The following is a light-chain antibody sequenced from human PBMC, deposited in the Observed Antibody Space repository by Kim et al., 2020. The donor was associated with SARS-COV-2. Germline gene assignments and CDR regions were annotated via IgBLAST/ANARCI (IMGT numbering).Light chain of an antibody. CDR3: QQYNNWPRT. J-gene: IGKJ4*01. V-gene: IGKV3-15*01. Sequence: EIVMTQSPATLSVSPGERATLSCRASQSVSSNLAWYQQKPGQAPRLLIYGASTRATGIPARFSGSGSGTEFTLTISSLQSEDFAVYYCQQYNNWPRTLGGGTKLEI. CDR1: QSVSSN. CDR2: GAS.